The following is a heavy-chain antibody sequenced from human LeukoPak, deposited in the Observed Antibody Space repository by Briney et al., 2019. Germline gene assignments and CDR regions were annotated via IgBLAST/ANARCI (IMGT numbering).Heavy chain of an antibody. CDR3: AREVVAATPSSYMDV. D-gene: IGHD2-15*01. V-gene: IGHV4-59*01. J-gene: IGHJ6*03. Sequence: SETLSLTCTVSGGSISSYYWSWIRQPPGKGLEWLGYIYYSGSTNYNPSLRGRVTISVDTSKNQFSLKLSSVTAADTAVYYCAREVVAATPSSYMDVWGKGTTVTVSS. CDR2: IYYSGST. CDR1: GGSISSYY.